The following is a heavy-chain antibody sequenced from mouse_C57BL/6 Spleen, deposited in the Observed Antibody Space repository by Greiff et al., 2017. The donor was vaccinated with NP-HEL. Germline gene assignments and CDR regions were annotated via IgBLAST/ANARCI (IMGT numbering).Heavy chain of an antibody. Sequence: EVKVVESGEGLVKPGGSLKLSCAASGFTFSSYAMSWVRQTPEKRLEWVAYISSGGDYIYYADTVKGRFTITRDNARNTLYLQMSSLKSEDTAMYYCTRDPYYYGSSYGGWYVDVWGTGTTVTVSS. CDR1: GFTFSSYA. D-gene: IGHD1-1*01. J-gene: IGHJ1*03. CDR3: TRDPYYYGSSYGGWYVDV. CDR2: ISSGGDYI. V-gene: IGHV5-9-1*02.